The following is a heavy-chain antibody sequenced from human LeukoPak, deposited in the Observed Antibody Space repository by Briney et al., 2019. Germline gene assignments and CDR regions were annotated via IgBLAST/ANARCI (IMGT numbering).Heavy chain of an antibody. CDR2: IIPIFGTA. V-gene: IGHV1-69*06. J-gene: IGHJ4*02. Sequence: ASVKVSCKASGGTFSSYAISWVRQAPGQGLEWMGGIIPIFGTANYAQKFQGRVTITADKSTSTAYMELSSLRSEDTAVYYCAKGEAVAGTGGVFDYWGQGTLVTVSS. CDR3: AKGEAVAGTGGVFDY. D-gene: IGHD6-19*01. CDR1: GGTFSSYA.